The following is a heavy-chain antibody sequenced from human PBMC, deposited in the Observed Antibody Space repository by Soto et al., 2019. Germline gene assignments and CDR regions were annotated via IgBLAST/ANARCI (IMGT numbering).Heavy chain of an antibody. J-gene: IGHJ4*02. V-gene: IGHV4-59*05. D-gene: IGHD3-22*01. CDR3: ARHEITMIVVVIGGFDY. CDR1: GGSISSYY. CDR2: IYYSGST. Sequence: SETLSLTCTVSGGSISSYYWSWIRQPPGKGLEWIGSIYYSGSTYYNPSLKSRVTISVDTSKNQFSLKLSSVTAADTAVYYCARHEITMIVVVIGGFDYWGQGTLVTVSS.